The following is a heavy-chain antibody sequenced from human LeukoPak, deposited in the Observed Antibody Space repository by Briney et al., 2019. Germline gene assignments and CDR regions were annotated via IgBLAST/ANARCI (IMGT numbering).Heavy chain of an antibody. CDR2: VYTSGYT. D-gene: IGHD3-10*01. CDR1: GGSISSFY. CDR3: ARGSYGNGEPNYYMDV. J-gene: IGHJ6*03. V-gene: IGHV4-4*07. Sequence: SETLSLTCTVSGGSISSFYWNWIRQPAGKGLELIGRVYTSGYTNFNPSLKSRVTMSVDTSKNQFSLKLSSVTAADTAVYYCARGSYGNGEPNYYMDVWGKGTTVTVSS.